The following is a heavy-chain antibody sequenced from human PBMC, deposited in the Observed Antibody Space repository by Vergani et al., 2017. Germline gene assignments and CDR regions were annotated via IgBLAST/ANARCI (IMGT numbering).Heavy chain of an antibody. CDR3: VRGGVVGSTVRTFEF. CDR2: IKQDGSEE. CDR1: GFLFSDYW. Sequence: EVQLVESGGGLVQPGGSLRLSCAASGFLFSDYWLNWVRQSPGGGLEWVANIKQDGSEEFYVDSVKGRFTISRDNAKNSVFLQINGLRAEDTAVYYCVRGGVVGSTVRTFEFWGQGTTVTVSS. J-gene: IGHJ3*01. D-gene: IGHD1-26*01. V-gene: IGHV3-7*01.